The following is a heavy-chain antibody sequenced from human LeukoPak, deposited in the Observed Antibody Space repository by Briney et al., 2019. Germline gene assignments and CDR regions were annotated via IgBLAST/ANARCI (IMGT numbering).Heavy chain of an antibody. D-gene: IGHD2-2*02. CDR3: VRGLYCSSTSCYKDY. Sequence: SETLSLTCAVYGGSFGGYYWSWLRQPPGKGLEWIGEIDDSGSSNYNPSLKSRVTISVDTPKNQFSLKLTSVTAADTAVYYCVRGLYCSSTSCYKDYWGQRTLVTVSS. J-gene: IGHJ4*02. CDR2: IDDSGSS. V-gene: IGHV4-34*01. CDR1: GGSFGGYY.